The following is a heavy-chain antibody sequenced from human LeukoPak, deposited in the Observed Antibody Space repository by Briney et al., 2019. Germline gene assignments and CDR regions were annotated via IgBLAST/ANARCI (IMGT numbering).Heavy chain of an antibody. CDR1: GFTVSSNY. V-gene: IGHV3-66*01. CDR2: IYSGGST. CDR3: ARARYYYGSGSYYQRYYYYGMDV. Sequence: GGSLRLSCAASGFTVSSNYMSWVRQAPGKGLEWVSVIYSGGSTYYADSVKGRFTISRDNSKNTLYLQMNSLRAEDTAVYYCARARYYYGSGSYYQRYYYYGMDVWGQGPRSPSP. D-gene: IGHD3-10*01. J-gene: IGHJ6*02.